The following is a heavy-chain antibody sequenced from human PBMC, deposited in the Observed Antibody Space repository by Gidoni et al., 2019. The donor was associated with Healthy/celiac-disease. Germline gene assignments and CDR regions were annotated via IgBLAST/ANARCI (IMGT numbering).Heavy chain of an antibody. CDR2: IYHSGST. CDR1: GGSISSSNW. J-gene: IGHJ6*02. CDR3: ADNYYGSGSPPVYGMDV. V-gene: IGHV4-4*02. D-gene: IGHD3-10*01. Sequence: QVQLRESGPGLVKPSGTLSLTCAVSGGSISSSNWWSWVRQPPGKGLEWIGEIYHSGSTNYNPSLKSRVTISVDKSKNQFSLKLSSVTAADTAVYYCADNYYGSGSPPVYGMDVWGQGTTVTVSS.